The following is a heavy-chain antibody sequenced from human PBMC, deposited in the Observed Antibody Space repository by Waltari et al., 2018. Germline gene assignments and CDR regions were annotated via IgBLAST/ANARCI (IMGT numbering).Heavy chain of an antibody. Sequence: EVQLLESGGGLVQPGGSLRLSCAASGFIFSSYDMSWVRRAPGRGRGWFAGISGSSSKSHYADAVRGRFTISRDNAKNTVYLQMNSLRAEDTAVYYCAKGPAARTNWFDPWGQGTLVTVSS. D-gene: IGHD2-2*01. CDR2: ISGSSSKS. V-gene: IGHV3-23*01. CDR1: GFIFSSYD. J-gene: IGHJ5*02. CDR3: AKGPAARTNWFDP.